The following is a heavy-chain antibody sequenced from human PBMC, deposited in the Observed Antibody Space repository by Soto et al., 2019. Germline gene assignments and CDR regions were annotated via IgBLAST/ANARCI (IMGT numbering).Heavy chain of an antibody. V-gene: IGHV4-31*03. D-gene: IGHD2-15*01. CDR3: AGGGVVVVNPLDY. CDR2: IYYSGST. Sequence: QVQLQESGPGLVKPSQTLSLTCTVSGGSISSGGYYWSWIRQHPGKGLEWIGYIYYSGSTYYNPSLKSRVTISVDTSKHQFSLKLSSVTAADTAVYYCAGGGVVVVNPLDYWGQGTLVTVSS. CDR1: GGSISSGGYY. J-gene: IGHJ4*02.